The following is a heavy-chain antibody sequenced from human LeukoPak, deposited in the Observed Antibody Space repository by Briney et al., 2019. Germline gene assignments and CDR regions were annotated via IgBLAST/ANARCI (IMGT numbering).Heavy chain of an antibody. D-gene: IGHD2-21*02. V-gene: IGHV4-31*03. J-gene: IGHJ3*02. CDR2: IYYSGST. CDR1: GGSISSGGYY. CDR3: ASPLAYCGGDCYRGHVFDI. Sequence: SETLSLTCTVSGGSISSGGYYWSWIRQHPGKGLEWIGYIYYSGSTYYNPSLKSRVTISVDTSKNQFSLKLSSVTAADTAVYYCASPLAYCGGDCYRGHVFDIWGQGTMVTVSS.